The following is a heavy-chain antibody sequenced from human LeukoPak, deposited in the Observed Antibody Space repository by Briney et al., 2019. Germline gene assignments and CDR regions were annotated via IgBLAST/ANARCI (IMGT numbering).Heavy chain of an antibody. J-gene: IGHJ5*02. CDR2: ISSSGATK. V-gene: IGHV3-48*03. CDR3: ARPIRGVIGYWFDP. D-gene: IGHD3-10*01. Sequence: QPGGSLRLSCAASGFTFSSFEMNWVRQAPGKGLEWVSYISSSGATKYYADSVKGRFTISRDNAKNSLYLQMNSLRAEDTAVYYCARPIRGVIGYWFDPWGQGTLATVSS. CDR1: GFTFSSFE.